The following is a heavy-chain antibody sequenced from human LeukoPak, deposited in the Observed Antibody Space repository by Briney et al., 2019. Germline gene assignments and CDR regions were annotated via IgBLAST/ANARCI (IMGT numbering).Heavy chain of an antibody. J-gene: IGHJ4*02. CDR1: GFTFSSYE. CDR2: ISSSGSTI. D-gene: IGHD3-16*01. Sequence: GGSLRLSCAASGFTFSSYEINWVCQGPGQGLDWVSYISSSGSTIYYADSVKGRFTISRDNAKISLYLQMNSLRAEDTAVYYCARGAYSNFDYWGQGTLVTVSS. V-gene: IGHV3-48*03. CDR3: ARGAYSNFDY.